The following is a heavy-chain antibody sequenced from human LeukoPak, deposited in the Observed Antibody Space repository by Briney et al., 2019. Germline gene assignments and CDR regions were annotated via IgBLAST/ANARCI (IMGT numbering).Heavy chain of an antibody. Sequence: KTGGSLRLSCVGSGFTFSKDWMSWVRQAPGKGLKWVGLIRNKIDGGTTDDAAPVKGRFTISRDDSKNTLYLQMNSLKTEDTAVYYCTTYNDRDAFDIWGQGTMVTVSP. CDR1: GFTFSKDW. D-gene: IGHD1-14*01. V-gene: IGHV3-15*01. CDR2: IRNKIDGGTT. J-gene: IGHJ3*02. CDR3: TTYNDRDAFDI.